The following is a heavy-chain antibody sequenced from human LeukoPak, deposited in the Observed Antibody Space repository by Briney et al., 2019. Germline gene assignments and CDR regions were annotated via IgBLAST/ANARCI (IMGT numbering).Heavy chain of an antibody. CDR3: ARGRYDTSGYPDDF. Sequence: KSSETLSLTCTVSGGSITSYYWGWFRQPPGKGLEWIGYIYYSGSTNYNPSLKSRVTISVDTSKIQFSLKLSSVTAADTAVYYCARGRYDTSGYPDDFWGQGTLVTVSS. CDR2: IYYSGST. CDR1: GGSITSYY. V-gene: IGHV4-59*08. J-gene: IGHJ4*02. D-gene: IGHD3-22*01.